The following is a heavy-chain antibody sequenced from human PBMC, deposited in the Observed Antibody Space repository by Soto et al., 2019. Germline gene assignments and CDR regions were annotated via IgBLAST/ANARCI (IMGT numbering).Heavy chain of an antibody. V-gene: IGHV4-34*01. CDR2: INHSGST. J-gene: IGHJ4*02. Sequence: SETLSLTCAVYGGSFSGYYWSWIRQPPGKGLEWIGEINHSGSTNYNPSLKSRVTISVDTSKNQLSLKLSSVTAADTAVYYCARPMYPTYYYGSGSYYNGGFDYWGQGTLVTVSS. CDR1: GGSFSGYY. CDR3: ARPMYPTYYYGSGSYYNGGFDY. D-gene: IGHD3-10*01.